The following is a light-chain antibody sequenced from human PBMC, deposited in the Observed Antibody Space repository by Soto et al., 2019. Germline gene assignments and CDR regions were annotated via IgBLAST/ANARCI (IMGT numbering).Light chain of an antibody. CDR3: TSYTSSNTVV. Sequence: QSALTQPASVSGSPGQSITISCTGTSSDVGGHNYVSWYQHHPGKAPKLMIYEVSSRPSGVSNRFSGSKSGNTASLTISGLQTEDEADYYCTSYTSSNTVVFGGGTKVTV. CDR1: SSDVGGHNY. CDR2: EVS. J-gene: IGLJ2*01. V-gene: IGLV2-14*01.